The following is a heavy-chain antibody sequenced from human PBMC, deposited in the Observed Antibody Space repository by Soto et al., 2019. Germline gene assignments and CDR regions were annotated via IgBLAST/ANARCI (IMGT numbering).Heavy chain of an antibody. Sequence: GGSLRLSCAASGFTFSSYGMHWVRQAPGKGLEWVAVISYDGSNKYYADSVKGRFTISRDNSKNTLYLQMNSLRAEDTAVYYCAKGGYYDSSAPGPWGQGTLVTVSS. CDR1: GFTFSSYG. CDR2: ISYDGSNK. CDR3: AKGGYYDSSAPGP. V-gene: IGHV3-30*18. D-gene: IGHD3-22*01. J-gene: IGHJ5*02.